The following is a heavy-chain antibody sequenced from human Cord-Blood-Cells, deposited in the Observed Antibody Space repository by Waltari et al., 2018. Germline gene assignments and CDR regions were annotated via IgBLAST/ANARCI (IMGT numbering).Heavy chain of an antibody. Sequence: QVQLVQSGAEVKKPGASVKVSCKASGYTFTSYDINWVRQATGQGLEGMGWMNPNSGNTGYAQKFQGRVTITRNTSISTAYMELSSLRSEDTAVYYCARGKKNTYYDFWSGYFDAFDIWGQGTMVTVSS. D-gene: IGHD3-3*01. CDR1: GYTFTSYD. V-gene: IGHV1-8*03. J-gene: IGHJ3*02. CDR3: ARGKKNTYYDFWSGYFDAFDI. CDR2: MNPNSGNT.